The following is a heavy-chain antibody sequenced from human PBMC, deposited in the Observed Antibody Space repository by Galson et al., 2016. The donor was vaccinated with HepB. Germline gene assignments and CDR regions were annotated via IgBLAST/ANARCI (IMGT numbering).Heavy chain of an antibody. V-gene: IGHV3-7*04. CDR1: GFTLGSYW. D-gene: IGHD5-12*01. Sequence: SLRLSCAASGFTLGSYWMSWVRQAPGKGLELAANINQDGSEKSYVDSAKGRFTISRDNAKNSLYLQMNSLRAEDTAVYFCARDPGYSAFDIWGQGTMVTVSS. J-gene: IGHJ3*02. CDR3: ARDPGYSAFDI. CDR2: INQDGSEK.